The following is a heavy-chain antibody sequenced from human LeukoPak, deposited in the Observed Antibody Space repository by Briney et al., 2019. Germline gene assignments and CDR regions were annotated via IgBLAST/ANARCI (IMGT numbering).Heavy chain of an antibody. Sequence: SETLSLTCAVSGYSIGSGYYWGWIRQSPGKGLEWIGSIYHSGSTYYNPSLKSRVTISVDTSKNQFSLKLSSVTAADTAVYYCARRGSKSGWFDPWGQGTLVTVSS. J-gene: IGHJ5*02. V-gene: IGHV4-38-2*01. D-gene: IGHD2-15*01. CDR1: GYSIGSGYY. CDR2: IYHSGST. CDR3: ARRGSKSGWFDP.